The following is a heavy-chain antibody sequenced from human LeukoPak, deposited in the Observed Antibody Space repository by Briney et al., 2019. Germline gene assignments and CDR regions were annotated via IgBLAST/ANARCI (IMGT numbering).Heavy chain of an antibody. CDR1: GFTVSNYY. V-gene: IGHV3-66*01. J-gene: IGHJ5*02. CDR2: VYSGGET. CDR3: TRDPDA. Sequence: GGSLRLSCVASGFTVSNYYMSWVRKAPGKGLEWVSVVYSGGETHHSDSVKGRFTLSRDISKSTLYLQMNGLRPEDTAVYYCTRDPDAWGQGTLVTVSS.